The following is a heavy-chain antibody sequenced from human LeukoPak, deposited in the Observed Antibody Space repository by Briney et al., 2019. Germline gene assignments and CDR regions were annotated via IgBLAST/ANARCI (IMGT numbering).Heavy chain of an antibody. CDR2: IYTSGST. Sequence: NPSETLSLTCTVSSGSISSYYWSWIRQPAGKGLEWIGHIYTSGSTNYNPSLKSRVTISVDTSKNQFSLKLNSVTAADTAVYYCARAPHCSGGRCHSTNWFDPWGQGTLVTVSS. D-gene: IGHD2-15*01. V-gene: IGHV4-4*07. J-gene: IGHJ5*02. CDR3: ARAPHCSGGRCHSTNWFDP. CDR1: SGSISSYY.